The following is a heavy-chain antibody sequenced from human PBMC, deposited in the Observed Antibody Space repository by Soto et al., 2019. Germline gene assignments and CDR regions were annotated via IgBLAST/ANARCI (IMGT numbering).Heavy chain of an antibody. D-gene: IGHD3-3*01. J-gene: IGHJ4*02. V-gene: IGHV3-73*01. CDR3: NTTIFGVVRAY. CDR1: GFTFSGSA. Sequence: GGSLRLSCAASGFTFSGSAMHWVRQASGKGLEWVGRIRSKANSYATAYAASVKGRFTISRDDSKNTAYLQMNSLKTEDTAVYYCNTTIFGVVRAYWGQGTLVTVSS. CDR2: IRSKANSYAT.